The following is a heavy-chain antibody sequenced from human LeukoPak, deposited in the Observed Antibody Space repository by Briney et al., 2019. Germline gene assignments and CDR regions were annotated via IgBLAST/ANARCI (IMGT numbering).Heavy chain of an antibody. D-gene: IGHD2-21*01. CDR1: GGTFSSYA. V-gene: IGHV1-69*04. J-gene: IGHJ4*02. CDR2: IIPILGIA. CDR3: ARIARKEWGFDY. Sequence: GASVKVSCKASGGTFSSYAISWVRQAPGQGLEWMGRIIPILGIANYAQKFQGRVTMTRDTSISTAYMELSRLRSDDTAVYYCARIARKEWGFDYWGQGTLVTVSS.